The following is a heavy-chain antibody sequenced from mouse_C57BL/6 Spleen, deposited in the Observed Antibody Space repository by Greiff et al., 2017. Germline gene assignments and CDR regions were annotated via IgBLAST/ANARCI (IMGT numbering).Heavy chain of an antibody. Sequence: QVQLKQPGAELVKPGASVKLSCKASGYTFTSYWMHWVKQRPGQGLEWIGMIHPNSGSTNYNEKFKSKATLTVDKSSSTAYMQLSSLTSEDSAVYYCARMEIYYGNFDYWGQGTTLAVSS. CDR1: GYTFTSYW. CDR2: IHPNSGST. D-gene: IGHD2-1*01. CDR3: ARMEIYYGNFDY. V-gene: IGHV1-64*01. J-gene: IGHJ2*01.